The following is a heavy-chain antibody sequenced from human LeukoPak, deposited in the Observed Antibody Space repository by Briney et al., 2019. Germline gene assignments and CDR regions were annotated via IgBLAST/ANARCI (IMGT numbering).Heavy chain of an antibody. CDR3: AKRSFGNYFHY. Sequence: GGSLRLSCAASGFTFSSYAMSWVRQAPGKGLEWVSAISGSGGSTYYADSVKGRFTISRDNSKNTLYLQINSLRAEDTAVYYCAKRSFGNYFHYWGQGTLVTVSS. CDR1: GFTFSSYA. CDR2: ISGSGGST. D-gene: IGHD3-3*01. V-gene: IGHV3-23*01. J-gene: IGHJ4*02.